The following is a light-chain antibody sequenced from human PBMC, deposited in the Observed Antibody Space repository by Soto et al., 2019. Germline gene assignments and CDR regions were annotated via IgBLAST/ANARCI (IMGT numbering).Light chain of an antibody. CDR2: YAS. CDR1: QGISRW. J-gene: IGKJ3*01. CDR3: QQANSFPLT. V-gene: IGKV1-12*01. Sequence: DIQMTQLPSSMSASVGDRVTITCRASQGISRWLAWYHQKPGKAPNLLIYYASTLHSGVPSRFSGSGYGTDFNLTISSLQPEDFGNYYCQQANSFPLTFGPGTKVDMK.